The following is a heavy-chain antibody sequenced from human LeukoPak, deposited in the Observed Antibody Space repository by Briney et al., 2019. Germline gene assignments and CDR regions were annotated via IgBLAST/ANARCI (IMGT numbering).Heavy chain of an antibody. J-gene: IGHJ3*02. CDR3: AKAPANWGWLGAFDI. CDR1: GFTFDDYA. CDR2: ISWNSGSI. D-gene: IGHD7-27*01. V-gene: IGHV3-9*01. Sequence: GGSLRLSCAASGFTFDDYAMHWVRKAPGKGLEWASGISWNSGSIGYADSVKGRFTISRDNAKNSLYLQMNSLRAEDTALYYCAKAPANWGWLGAFDIWGQGTMVTVSS.